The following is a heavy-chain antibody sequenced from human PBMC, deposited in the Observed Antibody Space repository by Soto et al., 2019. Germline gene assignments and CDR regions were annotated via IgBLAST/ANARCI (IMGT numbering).Heavy chain of an antibody. CDR2: ISSSGMNI. D-gene: IGHD2-15*01. V-gene: IGHV3-48*03. J-gene: IGHJ6*03. CDR1: GFSFSTYA. Sequence: GSLRLSCAASGFSFSTYAMNWVRQAPGKGLEWVAYISSSGMNIYYADSVKGRFTISRDNAKNTLYLQMHSLRDEDTAIYYCAKDQVDCSVGSCYPYYYYYYYMDVWGKGTTVTVSS. CDR3: AKDQVDCSVGSCYPYYYYYYYMDV.